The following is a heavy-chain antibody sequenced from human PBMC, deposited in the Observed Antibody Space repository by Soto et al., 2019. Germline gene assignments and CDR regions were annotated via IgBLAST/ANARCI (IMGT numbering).Heavy chain of an antibody. D-gene: IGHD6-19*01. CDR3: AKDPGSGWRYYFDY. V-gene: IGHV3-23*01. CDR2: ISGSGGST. CDR1: GFTFSGYA. J-gene: IGHJ4*02. Sequence: GGSLRLSCAASGFTFSGYAMSWVRQAPGKGLEWVSAISGSGGSTYYADSVKGRFTISRDNSKNTLYLQMNSLRAEDTAVYYCAKDPGSGWRYYFDYWGQGTLVTVSS.